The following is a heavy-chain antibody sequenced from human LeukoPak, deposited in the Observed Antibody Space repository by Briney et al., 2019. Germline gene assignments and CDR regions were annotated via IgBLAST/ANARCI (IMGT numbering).Heavy chain of an antibody. CDR3: AREGQQLFQIDY. V-gene: IGHV4-31*03. CDR1: GGSISSGGYY. Sequence: KPSETLSLTFTVSGGSISSGGYYWSWIRQHPGKGLEWIGYIYYSGSTYYNPSLKSRVTISVDTSKNQFSLKLSSVTAADTAVYYCAREGQQLFQIDYWGQGTLVTVSS. J-gene: IGHJ4*02. D-gene: IGHD6-13*01. CDR2: IYYSGST.